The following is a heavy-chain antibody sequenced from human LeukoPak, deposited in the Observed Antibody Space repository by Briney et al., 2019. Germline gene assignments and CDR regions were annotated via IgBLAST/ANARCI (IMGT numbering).Heavy chain of an antibody. Sequence: ASVNVSCKSSAYTFTSYGITWVRPAPGPGLDWMGWISAYNGNTTYAQKLQGSVTSTTDTSTSTAYMELRSVRSDDTAVYYCARIVPGLYYFDYWGEGTLVTVSS. J-gene: IGHJ4*02. CDR3: ARIVPGLYYFDY. V-gene: IGHV1-18*01. CDR1: AYTFTSYG. D-gene: IGHD1-14*01. CDR2: ISAYNGNT.